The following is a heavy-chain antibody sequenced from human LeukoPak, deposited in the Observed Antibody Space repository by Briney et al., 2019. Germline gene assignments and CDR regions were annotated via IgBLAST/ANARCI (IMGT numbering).Heavy chain of an antibody. D-gene: IGHD1-7*01. J-gene: IGHJ4*02. CDR2: IYYTGNT. CDR3: ARSMTGTLYLDY. V-gene: IGHV4-59*11. CDR1: GGSISSHH. Sequence: SETLSLTCTVSGGSISSHHWSWIRQPPGKGLEWIGYIYYTGNTKYNPSLKSRVTISVDTSKNQFSLWLSSVTATDTAIYFCARSMTGTLYLDYWGQGSLVTVSS.